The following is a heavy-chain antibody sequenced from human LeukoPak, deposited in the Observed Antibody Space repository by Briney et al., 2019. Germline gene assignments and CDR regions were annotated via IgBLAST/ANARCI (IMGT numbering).Heavy chain of an antibody. CDR2: INEDGSEK. CDR3: ARVGRIFDY. J-gene: IGHJ4*02. Sequence: GGSLRLSCAASGFTFRSHWMSWVRQAPGRGLEWVGNINEDGSEKYYVDSVRGRFTISRDNAKNSLYLQMNSLRAEDTAVYYCARVGRIFDYWGQGTLVTVSS. CDR1: GFTFRSHW. V-gene: IGHV3-7*01.